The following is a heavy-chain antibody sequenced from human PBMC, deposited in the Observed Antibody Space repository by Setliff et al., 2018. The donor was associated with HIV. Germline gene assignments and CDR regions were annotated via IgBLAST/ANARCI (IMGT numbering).Heavy chain of an antibody. CDR2: ISPNSGYT. V-gene: IGHV1-18*01. J-gene: IGHJ6*03. CDR1: GGTFRSYA. CDR3: ARQFLDWSNDYYSRYYMDV. Sequence: ASVKVSCKASGGTFRSYAFSWVRQAPGQGLEWMAWISPNSGYTLFAQKFRGRVTMTADTSTRTAYMELRSLRSDDTAVCYCARQFLDWSNDYYSRYYMDVWGKGTTVTVSS. D-gene: IGHD3-3*01.